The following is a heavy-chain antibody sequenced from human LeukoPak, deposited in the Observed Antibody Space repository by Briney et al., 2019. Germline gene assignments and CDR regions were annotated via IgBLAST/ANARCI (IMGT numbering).Heavy chain of an antibody. CDR2: SNPSGGST. J-gene: IGHJ4*02. CDR1: GYTFTTYY. Sequence: GSVKVSCKGSGYTFTTYYMQWGREGPGQGGEWRGVSNPSGGSTRYAQKLQSRVTMTRATSTSTIYMELSSLRSEDTAVYYCVGPRWGVAVYFDYWGQGTLVTVSS. D-gene: IGHD3-16*01. CDR3: VGPRWGVAVYFDY. V-gene: IGHV1-46*04.